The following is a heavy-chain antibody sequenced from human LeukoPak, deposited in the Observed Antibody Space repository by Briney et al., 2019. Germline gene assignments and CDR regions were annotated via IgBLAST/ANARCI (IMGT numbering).Heavy chain of an antibody. CDR3: ARDQPPTITIFGVVLPYYYYGMDV. J-gene: IGHJ6*02. V-gene: IGHV1-18*01. Sequence: GASVKVSCKASGYTFTSYGISWVRQAPRQGLEWMGWISAYNGNTNYAQKLQGRVTMTTDTSTSTAYMELRSLRSDDTAVYYCARDQPPTITIFGVVLPYYYYGMDVWGQGTTVTVSS. CDR1: GYTFTSYG. CDR2: ISAYNGNT. D-gene: IGHD3-3*01.